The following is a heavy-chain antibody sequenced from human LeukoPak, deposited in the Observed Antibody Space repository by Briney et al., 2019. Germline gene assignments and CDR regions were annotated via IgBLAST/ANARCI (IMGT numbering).Heavy chain of an antibody. D-gene: IGHD2-2*01. V-gene: IGHV1-69*13. J-gene: IGHJ6*03. CDR3: ARGFPEWGVVVPAAMKYYYMDV. CDR2: IIPIFGTA. CDR1: GYTFTGDY. Sequence: SVKVSCKASGYTFTGDYMHWVRQAPGQGLECMGGIIPIFGTANYAQKFQGRLTITVDESTSTAYMELSSLRSEDTAVYYCARGFPEWGVVVPAAMKYYYMDVWGKGTTVTVSS.